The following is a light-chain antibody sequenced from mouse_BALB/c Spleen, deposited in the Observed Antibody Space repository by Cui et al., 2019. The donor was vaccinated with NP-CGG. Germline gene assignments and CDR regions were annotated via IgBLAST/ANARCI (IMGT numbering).Light chain of an antibody. V-gene: IGLV1*01. J-gene: IGLJ1*01. Sequence: QAVVTQESALTTSPDETVTLTCSSNTGAVTTNNFANWVQEKPDHLFTGLIGGTNNRAPGVPARFSGSLIGDKAALTITGAQTEDEAIYFCALWYSNHWVFGGGTKLTVL. CDR1: TGAVTTNNF. CDR3: ALWYSNHWV. CDR2: GTN.